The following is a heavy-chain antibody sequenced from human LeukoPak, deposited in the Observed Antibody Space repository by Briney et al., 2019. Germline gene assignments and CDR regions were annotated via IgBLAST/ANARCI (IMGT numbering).Heavy chain of an antibody. J-gene: IGHJ6*03. D-gene: IGHD2-2*01. CDR1: GYTFTGYY. CDR2: INPNSGGT. Sequence: ASVKVSCKASGYTFTGYYMHWVRQAPGQGLEWMGWINPNSGGTNYAQKFQGRVTMTRDTSISTAYMELSRLRSDDTAVYYCARDLGGYCSSTSCFPIYYYYYMDVWGKGTTVTVSS. V-gene: IGHV1-2*02. CDR3: ARDLGGYCSSTSCFPIYYYYYMDV.